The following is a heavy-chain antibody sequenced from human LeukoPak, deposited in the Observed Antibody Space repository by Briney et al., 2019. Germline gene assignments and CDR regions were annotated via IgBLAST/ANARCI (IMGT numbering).Heavy chain of an antibody. CDR3: ARGPVYSSSWNWSDP. D-gene: IGHD6-13*01. J-gene: IGHJ5*02. CDR1: GFTVSSNY. Sequence: PGGSLRLSCAASGFTVSSNYMSWVRQAPGKGLEWVSVIYSGGSTYYADSVKGRFTISRDNSKNTLYLQMNSLRAEDTAVYYCARGPVYSSSWNWSDPWGQGTLVTVSS. V-gene: IGHV3-53*01. CDR2: IYSGGST.